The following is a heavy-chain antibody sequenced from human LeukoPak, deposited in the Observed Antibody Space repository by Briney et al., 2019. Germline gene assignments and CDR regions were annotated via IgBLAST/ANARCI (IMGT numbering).Heavy chain of an antibody. CDR1: GFTFSSYA. D-gene: IGHD2-2*01. Sequence: GGSLRLSCAASGFTFSSYAMTWVRQAPGKGLEWLSTISGSDGSTYYADSVKGRFTISRDNSKNTLYLQMNSLRAEDTAVYYCARVGSQLAHFDYWGQGTLVTVSS. V-gene: IGHV3-23*01. J-gene: IGHJ4*02. CDR3: ARVGSQLAHFDY. CDR2: ISGSDGST.